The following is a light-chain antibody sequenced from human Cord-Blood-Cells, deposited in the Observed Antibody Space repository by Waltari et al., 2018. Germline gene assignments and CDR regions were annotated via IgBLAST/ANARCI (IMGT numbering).Light chain of an antibody. CDR3: QQANRFPLT. J-gene: IGKJ4*01. Sequence: DIRMTQSPSSVSASVGDSVTITCRASPGISSWLAWYQQKPGKAPKLLIYAASSLQSGVPSRFSGSGSGTDFTLTSSSLQPEDFATYYCQQANRFPLTFGGGTKVEIK. V-gene: IGKV1D-12*01. CDR2: AAS. CDR1: PGISSW.